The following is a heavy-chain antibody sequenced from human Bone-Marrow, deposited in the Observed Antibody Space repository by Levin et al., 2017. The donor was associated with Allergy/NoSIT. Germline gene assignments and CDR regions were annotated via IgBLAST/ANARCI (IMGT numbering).Heavy chain of an antibody. CDR2: ISHDGTND. V-gene: IGHV3-30-3*01. Sequence: GGSLRLSCAVSGFTFGNFAFHWVRQAPGKGLQWVAVISHDGTNDYYSDSVKGRFTISRDNSNNTLYLQMSSLKPEDTSLYYCAREGVDMVPTDAFDMWGLGTMVTVSS. CDR3: AREGVDMVPTDAFDM. D-gene: IGHD5-12*01. CDR1: GFTFGNFA. J-gene: IGHJ3*02.